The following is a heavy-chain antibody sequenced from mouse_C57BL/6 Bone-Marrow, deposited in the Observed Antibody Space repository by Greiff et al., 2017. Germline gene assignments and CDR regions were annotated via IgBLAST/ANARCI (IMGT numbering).Heavy chain of an antibody. V-gene: IGHV1-52*01. J-gene: IGHJ4*01. Sequence: QVQLQQPGAELVRPGSSVKLSCKASGYTFTSYWMHWVKQRPIQGLEWIGNIDPSDSETHYNQKFKDKATLTVDKSSSTAYMQLSSLTSEDSAVYYGARYGYARGYYAMGYWGKGTSVTVSS. CDR1: GYTFTSYW. CDR3: ARYGYARGYYAMGY. D-gene: IGHD2-14*01. CDR2: IDPSDSET.